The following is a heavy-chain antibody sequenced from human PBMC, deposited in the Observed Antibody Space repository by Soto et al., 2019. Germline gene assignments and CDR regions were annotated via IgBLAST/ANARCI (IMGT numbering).Heavy chain of an antibody. V-gene: IGHV3-7*03. CDR1: GFTFSSYW. CDR2: IKQDGSEK. Sequence: EVQLVESGGGLVQPGGSLRLSCAASGFTFSSYWMNWVRQAPGKGLEWVANIKQDGSEKYYVDSVKGRFTISRDNAKNSLYLQMNSLRAEDTSVYYCARDQVGRGEFYYYGMDVWGQGTTVTVSS. D-gene: IGHD3-16*01. CDR3: ARDQVGRGEFYYYGMDV. J-gene: IGHJ6*02.